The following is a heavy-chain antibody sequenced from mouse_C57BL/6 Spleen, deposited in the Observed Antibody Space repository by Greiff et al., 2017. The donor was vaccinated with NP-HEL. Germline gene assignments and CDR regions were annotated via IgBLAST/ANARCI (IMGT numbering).Heavy chain of an antibody. Sequence: VHVKQSGPELVKPGASVKIPCKASGYTFTDYNMDWVKQSHGKSLEWIGDINPNHGGTIYNQKFKGKATLTVDKSSSTANMEIRSLTSEDTAVYYCERAIKNYGSSYCYYAMDYWGQGTSVTVSS. CDR1: GYTFTDYN. V-gene: IGHV1-18*01. CDR3: ERAIKNYGSSYCYYAMDY. J-gene: IGHJ4*01. D-gene: IGHD1-1*01. CDR2: INPNHGGT.